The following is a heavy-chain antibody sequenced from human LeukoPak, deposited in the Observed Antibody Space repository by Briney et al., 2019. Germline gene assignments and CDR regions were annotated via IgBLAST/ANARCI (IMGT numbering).Heavy chain of an antibody. Sequence: SETLSLTCTVSGGSIRNSNYYWGWIRQPPGKGLEWIASIYYSGTPYYSPSLKSRVTISVDTSKNQFSLKLSSVTAADTAVYYCARTITMAPEDAFDIWGQGTMVTVSS. CDR3: ARTITMAPEDAFDI. D-gene: IGHD3-10*01. CDR2: IYYSGTP. J-gene: IGHJ3*02. V-gene: IGHV4-39*01. CDR1: GGSIRNSNYY.